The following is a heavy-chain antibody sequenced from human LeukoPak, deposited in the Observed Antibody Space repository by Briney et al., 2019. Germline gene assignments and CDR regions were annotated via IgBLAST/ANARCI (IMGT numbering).Heavy chain of an antibody. D-gene: IGHD3-3*01. CDR2: IYYSGSN. V-gene: IGHV4-59*01. Sequence: SETLSLTCTVSGGSISSYYWSWIRQPPGKGLERIGYIYYSGSNNYNPSLKSRVTISVDTSKNQFSLKLSSVTAADTAVYYCARGNGTIFARGGFDPGGQGTLVTVSS. CDR1: GGSISSYY. CDR3: ARGNGTIFARGGFDP. J-gene: IGHJ5*02.